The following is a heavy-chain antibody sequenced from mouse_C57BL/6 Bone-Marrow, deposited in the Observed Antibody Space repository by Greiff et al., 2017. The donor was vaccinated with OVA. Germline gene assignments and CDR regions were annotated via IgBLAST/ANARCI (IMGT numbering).Heavy chain of an antibody. V-gene: IGHV2-6*03. J-gene: IGHJ2*01. CDR1: GFSLTRYG. Sequence: VKLVESGPGLVAPSQRLSITCTVSGFSLTRYGVHWVRQPPGKGLEWLVVIWSDGSTTYNSALKSRLSISKDNSKSQVFLKMNSLQTDDTAMYYCARTGKGAYYFDYWGQGTTLTVSS. D-gene: IGHD4-1*01. CDR2: IWSDGST. CDR3: ARTGKGAYYFDY.